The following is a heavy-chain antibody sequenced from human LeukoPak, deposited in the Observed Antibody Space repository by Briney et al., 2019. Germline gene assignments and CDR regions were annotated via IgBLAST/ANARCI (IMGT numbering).Heavy chain of an antibody. CDR3: ARGPRITMVRGGSRYFDL. CDR2: IYYSGST. Sequence: SETLSLTCTVSGGSISSYYWSWIRQPPGKGLEWIGYIYYSGSTNYNPSLKSRVTISVDTSKNQFSLKLSSVTAADTAVYYCARGPRITMVRGGSRYFDLWGRGTLVTVSS. D-gene: IGHD3-10*01. V-gene: IGHV4-59*01. CDR1: GGSISSYY. J-gene: IGHJ2*01.